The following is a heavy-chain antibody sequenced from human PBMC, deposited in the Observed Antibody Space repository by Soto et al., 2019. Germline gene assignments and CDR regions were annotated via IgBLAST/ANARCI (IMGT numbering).Heavy chain of an antibody. CDR3: AREGYYGSGSADY. J-gene: IGHJ4*02. CDR1: GYTFNRYG. V-gene: IGHV1-18*01. D-gene: IGHD3-10*01. Sequence: QVQLVQSGAEVKKPGASVTVSCKASGYTFNRYGISWVRQAPGQGLEWMGWISAYNGNTNSAQNLQGRVAMTTDTSTDPAYMELRSLRSDDTAVYYCAREGYYGSGSADYWGQGTLVTVSS. CDR2: ISAYNGNT.